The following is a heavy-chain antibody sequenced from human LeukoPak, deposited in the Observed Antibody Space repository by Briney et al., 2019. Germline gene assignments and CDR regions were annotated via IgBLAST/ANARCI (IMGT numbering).Heavy chain of an antibody. CDR1: GFTFSSYS. CDR2: ITSSSSYI. J-gene: IGHJ6*03. CDR3: ARGGPQTGTTWYLDV. D-gene: IGHD1-1*01. V-gene: IGHV3-21*01. Sequence: GGSLRLSCAASGFTFSSYSMNWVRQALGKGLEWVSSITSSSSYIFYADSVKGRFTISRDNAKNSLYLQMNSLRAEDTAVYYCARGGPQTGTTWYLDVWGKGTTVTVSS.